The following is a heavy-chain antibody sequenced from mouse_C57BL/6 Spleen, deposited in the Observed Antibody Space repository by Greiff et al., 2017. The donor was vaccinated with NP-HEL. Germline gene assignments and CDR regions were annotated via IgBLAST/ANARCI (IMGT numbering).Heavy chain of an antibody. J-gene: IGHJ4*01. Sequence: LVESGAELVRPGASVTLSCKASGYTFTDYEMHWVKQTPVHGLEWIGAIDPETGGTAYNQKFKGKAILTADKSSSTAYMELRSLTSEDSAVYYCTRWGLRRAMDYWGKGTSVTVAS. CDR3: TRWGLRRAMDY. CDR2: IDPETGGT. V-gene: IGHV1-15*01. D-gene: IGHD2-4*01. CDR1: GYTFTDYE.